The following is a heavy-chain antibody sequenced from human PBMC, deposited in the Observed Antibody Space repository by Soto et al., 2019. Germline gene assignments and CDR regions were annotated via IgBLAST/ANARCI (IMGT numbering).Heavy chain of an antibody. J-gene: IGHJ3*02. Sequence: ASVKVSCKASGYTFTSYAMHWVRQAPGQRLEWMGWINAGNGNTKYSQKFQGRVTITRDTSASTAYMELSSLRSEDTAVYYCARDHSSSWYDPWAFDIWGQGTMVTVSS. D-gene: IGHD6-13*01. CDR3: ARDHSSSWYDPWAFDI. CDR1: GYTFTSYA. V-gene: IGHV1-3*01. CDR2: INAGNGNT.